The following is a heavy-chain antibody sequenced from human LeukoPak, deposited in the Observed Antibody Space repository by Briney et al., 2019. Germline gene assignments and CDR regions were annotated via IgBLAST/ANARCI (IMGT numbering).Heavy chain of an antibody. D-gene: IGHD7-27*01. CDR1: GFTFSSYG. V-gene: IGHV3-33*06. J-gene: IGHJ4*02. CDR2: IWYDGSNK. CDR3: AKGSNWGSWFFDY. Sequence: PGGSLRLSCAASGFTFSSYGMHWVRQAPGKGLEWVAVIWYDGSNKYYADSVKGRFTISRDNSKNTLYLQMNSLRAEDTAVYYCAKGSNWGSWFFDYWGQGTLVTISS.